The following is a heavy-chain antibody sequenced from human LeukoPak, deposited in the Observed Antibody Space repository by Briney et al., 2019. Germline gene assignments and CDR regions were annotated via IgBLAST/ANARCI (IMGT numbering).Heavy chain of an antibody. V-gene: IGHV4-34*01. D-gene: IGHD3-22*01. Sequence: SETLSLTCAVYGGSFSGYYWSRIRQPPGKGLEWIGEINHSGSTNYNPSLKSRVTISVDTSKNQFSLKLSSVTAADTAVYYCARASPKYYYDSSGYYYYFDYWGQGTLVTVSS. J-gene: IGHJ4*02. CDR2: INHSGST. CDR3: ARASPKYYYDSSGYYYYFDY. CDR1: GGSFSGYY.